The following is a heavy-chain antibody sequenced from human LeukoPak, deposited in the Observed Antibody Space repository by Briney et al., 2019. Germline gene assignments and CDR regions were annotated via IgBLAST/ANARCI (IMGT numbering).Heavy chain of an antibody. CDR3: ARDDYVWGSYRYWDY. CDR1: GYTFTSYG. Sequence: ASVKVSCKASGYTFTSYGISWVRQAPGQGLEWMGWISAYNGNTNYAQKLRGRVTMTTDTSTSTAYMELRSLRSDDTAVYYCARDDYVWGSYRYWDYWGQGTLVTVSS. CDR2: ISAYNGNT. J-gene: IGHJ4*02. D-gene: IGHD3-16*02. V-gene: IGHV1-18*04.